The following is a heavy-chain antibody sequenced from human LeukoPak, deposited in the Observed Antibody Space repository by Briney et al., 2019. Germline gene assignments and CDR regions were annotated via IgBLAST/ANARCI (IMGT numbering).Heavy chain of an antibody. V-gene: IGHV1-8*01. CDR3: ARRRAGPTFGGVIVGNRSLERYAFDI. CDR2: MNPNSANT. D-gene: IGHD3-16*02. J-gene: IGHJ3*02. Sequence: ASVKVSCKASGYTFTGYDINWVRQATGQGLEWVGWMNPNSANTGYAQKFQGRATMTRNTSISTAYMELSSLRSEDTAVYYCARRRAGPTFGGVIVGNRSLERYAFDIWGQGTMVTVSS. CDR1: GYTFTGYD.